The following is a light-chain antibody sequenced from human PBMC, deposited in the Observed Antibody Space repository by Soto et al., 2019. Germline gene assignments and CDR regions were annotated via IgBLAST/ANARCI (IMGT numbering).Light chain of an antibody. CDR1: SSDVGHYNY. CDR2: DVT. J-gene: IGLJ2*01. V-gene: IGLV2-14*03. Sequence: QSALTQPASVSGSPGQSITISCTGTSSDVGHYNYVSWYQHHPGKAPKLMIYDVTNRPSGVSNRFSGSKSGNTASLTISGLQAEDEADYYCSSFTGSGSQVVFGGGTKVTVL. CDR3: SSFTGSGSQVV.